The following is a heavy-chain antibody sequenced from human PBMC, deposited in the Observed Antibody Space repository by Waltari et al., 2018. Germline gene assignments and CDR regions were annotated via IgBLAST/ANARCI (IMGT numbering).Heavy chain of an antibody. Sequence: EVQLLESGGGLVQPGGSLKPSCSASGFNFSPNTMTWVRQAPGKGLEWVSFISGRDGSTYYADSVKGRFTISRDNSKNTLYLQMNSLRAEDTAVYYCAKDSSWVSYFDYWGQGTLVTVSS. D-gene: IGHD6-13*01. CDR1: GFNFSPNT. V-gene: IGHV3-23*01. CDR2: ISGRDGST. J-gene: IGHJ4*02. CDR3: AKDSSWVSYFDY.